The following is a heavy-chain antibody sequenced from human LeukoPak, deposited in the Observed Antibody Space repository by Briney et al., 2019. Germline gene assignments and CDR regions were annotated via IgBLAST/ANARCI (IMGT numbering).Heavy chain of an antibody. D-gene: IGHD3-16*01. V-gene: IGHV3-64D*06. J-gene: IGHJ4*02. CDR2: INSNGGST. Sequence: HPGGSLRLSCSASGFTFSTYAMHWVRQAPGKGLEYTSAINSNGGSTYYADSVKGRFTISRDSSTNTLYLQMSSLRAEDTAVYYCVKGPYAWGSYGDYWGQGTLVTVSS. CDR1: GFTFSTYA. CDR3: VKGPYAWGSYGDY.